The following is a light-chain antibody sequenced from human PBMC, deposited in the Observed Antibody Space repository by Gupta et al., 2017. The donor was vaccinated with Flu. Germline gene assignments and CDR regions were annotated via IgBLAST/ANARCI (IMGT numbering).Light chain of an antibody. Sequence: DIQMTQSPSSLSTSVGDRVTITCQASQDIRNYLNWYQQKPGKAPKLLIYDAYKLERGVPSRFSGSGSGTHFTFTISNLQPEDVATYYCQHDDTLPITFGQGTRLNIK. CDR3: QHDDTLPIT. CDR1: QDIRNY. CDR2: DAY. J-gene: IGKJ5*01. V-gene: IGKV1-33*01.